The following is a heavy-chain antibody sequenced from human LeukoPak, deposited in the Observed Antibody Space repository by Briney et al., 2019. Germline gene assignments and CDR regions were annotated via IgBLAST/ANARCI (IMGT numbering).Heavy chain of an antibody. CDR1: GFTFSSYG. Sequence: TGGSLRLSCAASGFTFSSYGMHWVRQAPGKGLEWVAFIRYDGSNKYYADSVKGRFTISRDNSKNTLYLQMNSLRAEDTAVYYCATPALSSPEGWGQGTLVTVSS. CDR3: ATPALSSPEG. J-gene: IGHJ4*02. CDR2: IRYDGSNK. D-gene: IGHD6-13*01. V-gene: IGHV3-30*02.